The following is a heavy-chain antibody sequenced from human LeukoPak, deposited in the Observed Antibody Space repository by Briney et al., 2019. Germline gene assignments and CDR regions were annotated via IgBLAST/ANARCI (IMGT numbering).Heavy chain of an antibody. V-gene: IGHV3-33*01. J-gene: IGHJ6*02. CDR2: IWYDGSNK. D-gene: IGHD2-8*01. Sequence: GGSLRLSCAASGFTFSSYGMHWVRQAPGNGLEWVAVIWYDGSNKYYADSVKGRFTISRDNSKNTLYLRMNSLRAEDTAVYYCARDGMVYAIRDYYYYGMDVWGQGTTVTVSS. CDR3: ARDGMVYAIRDYYYYGMDV. CDR1: GFTFSSYG.